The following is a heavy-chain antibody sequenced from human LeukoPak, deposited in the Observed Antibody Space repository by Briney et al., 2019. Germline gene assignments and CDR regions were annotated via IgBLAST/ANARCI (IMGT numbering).Heavy chain of an antibody. D-gene: IGHD6-13*01. CDR1: GYTFTSYY. CDR3: ARHDTPAAGKDFDY. CDR2: INPSGGST. J-gene: IGHJ4*02. V-gene: IGHV1-46*01. Sequence: ASGKVSCKASGYTFTSYYMHWVRQAPGQGLEWMGIINPSGGSTSYAQKFQGRGTMTRDASTSTVYMELSSLISEETAVYYCARHDTPAAGKDFDYWGQGTLVTVSS.